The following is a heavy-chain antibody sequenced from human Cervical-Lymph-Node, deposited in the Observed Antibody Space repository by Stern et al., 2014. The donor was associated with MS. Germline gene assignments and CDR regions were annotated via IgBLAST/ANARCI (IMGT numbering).Heavy chain of an antibody. CDR3: ARVRGGMRGVIDY. V-gene: IGHV4-31*03. CDR2: IYYSGRT. CDR1: GGYIRSGGFY. J-gene: IGHJ4*02. D-gene: IGHD2-15*01. Sequence: QLQLQESGPGLVKPSQTLSLTCSVPGGYIRSGGFYWSWIRQNPGKGLEWIGYIYYSGRTYYNPSLKSRVTISVDTSQDQFSLKLSSVTAADTAVYYCARVRGGMRGVIDYWGQGTLVTVSS.